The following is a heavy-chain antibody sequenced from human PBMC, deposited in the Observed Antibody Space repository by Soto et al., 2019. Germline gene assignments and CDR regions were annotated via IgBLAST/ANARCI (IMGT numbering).Heavy chain of an antibody. CDR3: AKDRSPYASSCSTD. Sequence: GGSLTVSCAASGFTFKPYSMTWVRRAPGKGLEWVSSISSSGTSTFYADSVRGRFTISRDKSEDTLHLQMNTLRAEDTAISYCAKDRSPYASSCSTDWGQGAQVTVSS. J-gene: IGHJ4*02. V-gene: IGHV3-23*01. D-gene: IGHD2-2*01. CDR1: GFTFKPYS. CDR2: ISSSGTST.